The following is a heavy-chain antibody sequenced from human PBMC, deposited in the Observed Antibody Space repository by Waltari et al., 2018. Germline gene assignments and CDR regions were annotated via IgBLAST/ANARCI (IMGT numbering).Heavy chain of an antibody. CDR2: ISGSGGST. V-gene: IGHV3-23*04. CDR3: AKADIVVVVAGTDGDAFDI. CDR1: GFTFSSYA. J-gene: IGHJ3*02. Sequence: EVQLVESGGGLVQPGGSLRLSCAASGFTFSSYALSWVRKAPGKGLEWVSAISGSGGSTYYADSVKGRFTISRDNSKNTLYLQMNSLRAEDTAVYYCAKADIVVVVAGTDGDAFDIWGQGTMVTVSS. D-gene: IGHD2-15*01.